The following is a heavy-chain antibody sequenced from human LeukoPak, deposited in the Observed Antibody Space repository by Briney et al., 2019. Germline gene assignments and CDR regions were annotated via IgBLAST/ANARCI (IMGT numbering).Heavy chain of an antibody. CDR2: ISHSGST. D-gene: IGHD3-10*01. Sequence: SETLSLTCTVSGGSISSGGYFWSWVRQHPGKGLEWIGYISHSGSTYYNPSLKSRVTISLDTSKDRFSLRLSTVTAADTAVYYCARDLWFGEYNWFDPWGQGTLVTVSS. CDR3: ARDLWFGEYNWFDP. J-gene: IGHJ5*02. CDR1: GGSISSGGYF. V-gene: IGHV4-31*03.